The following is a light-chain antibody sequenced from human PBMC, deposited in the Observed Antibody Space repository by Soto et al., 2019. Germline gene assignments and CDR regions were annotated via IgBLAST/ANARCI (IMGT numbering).Light chain of an antibody. V-gene: IGLV3-21*02. Sequence: SHEPTPPPSGLGAPGETARINYGGKNIGSKSVHWYQQKPGQAPVLVVYDDSDRPSGIPERFSGSNSGNTATLTISRVEARDEADYYCQVWDSSSDLYVFGTGTKVTVL. CDR3: QVWDSSSDLYV. CDR2: DDS. J-gene: IGLJ1*01. CDR1: NIGSKS.